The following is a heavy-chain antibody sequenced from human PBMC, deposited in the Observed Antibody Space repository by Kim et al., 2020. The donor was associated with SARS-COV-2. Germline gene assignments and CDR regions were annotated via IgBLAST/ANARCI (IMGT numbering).Heavy chain of an antibody. CDR2: ISSSRSYT. D-gene: IGHD2-21*02. Sequence: GGSLRLSCVVSGFTFSDYYMSWIRQAPGKGLEWVSYISSSRSYTNYAESVKGRFTISRDNAKNSLYLQMNSLRAEDTAVYYCARAYCGGDCPRGYYYGMDVWGQGTPVTVSS. J-gene: IGHJ6*02. CDR1: GFTFSDYY. CDR3: ARAYCGGDCPRGYYYGMDV. V-gene: IGHV3-11*06.